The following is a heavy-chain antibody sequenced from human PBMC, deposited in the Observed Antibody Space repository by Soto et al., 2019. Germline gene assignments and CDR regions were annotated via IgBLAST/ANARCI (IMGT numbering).Heavy chain of an antibody. CDR3: ARDLDDDYGDYRYFDE. D-gene: IGHD4-17*01. CDR1: GGSISSYY. J-gene: IGHJ4*02. Sequence: PSETLSLTCTVSGGSISSYYWSWIRQPPGKGLEWIGYIYYSGSTNYNPSLKSRVTISVDTSKNQFSLKLSSVTAADTAVYYCARDLDDDYGDYRYFDEWGQGTLVTVSS. V-gene: IGHV4-59*01. CDR2: IYYSGST.